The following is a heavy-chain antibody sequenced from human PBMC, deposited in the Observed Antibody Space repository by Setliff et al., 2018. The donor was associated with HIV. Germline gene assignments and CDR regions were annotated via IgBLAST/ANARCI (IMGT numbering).Heavy chain of an antibody. CDR2: INHSGST. D-gene: IGHD3-22*01. V-gene: IGHV4-34*01. J-gene: IGHJ2*01. Sequence: KPSETLSLTCAVYGGSFSGYYWSWIRQPPGKGLEWIGEINHSGSTNYNPSLKSRVTISVDTSKNQFSLKLSSVTAADTAVYYCARQDYYYDSSGYDRWWEPCSWYFDIWGRGTLVTVSS. CDR3: ARQDYYYDSSGYDRWWEPCSWYFDI. CDR1: GGSFSGYY.